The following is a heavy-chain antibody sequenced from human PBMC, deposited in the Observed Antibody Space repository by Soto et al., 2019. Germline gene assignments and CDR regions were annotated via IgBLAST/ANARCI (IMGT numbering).Heavy chain of an antibody. CDR1: GGSISSYY. Sequence: QVQLQESGPGLVKPSETLSLTCTVSGGSISSYYWSWIRQPPGKGLEWLGYIYYSGSTNYNPSLKSRVTISVDTSKNQFSLKLSSVTAADTAVYYCASAPRGNPTFDYWGQGTLVTVSS. CDR3: ASAPRGNPTFDY. V-gene: IGHV4-59*01. D-gene: IGHD2-15*01. CDR2: IYYSGST. J-gene: IGHJ4*02.